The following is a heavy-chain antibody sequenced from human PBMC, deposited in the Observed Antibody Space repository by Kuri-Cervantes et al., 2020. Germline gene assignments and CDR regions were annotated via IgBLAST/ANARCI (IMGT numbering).Heavy chain of an antibody. CDR2: ISYDGSNK. D-gene: IGHD3-10*01. CDR3: ARGDYYGSGSYYIPLYYYYYGMDV. CDR1: GFTFSSYA. J-gene: IGHJ6*02. Sequence: LSLTCAASGFTFSSYAMHWVRQAPGKGLEWVAVISYDGSNKYYADSVKGRFTISRDNSKNTLYLQMNSLRAEDAAVYYCARGDYYGSGSYYIPLYYYYYGMDVWGQGTTVTVSS. V-gene: IGHV3-30-3*01.